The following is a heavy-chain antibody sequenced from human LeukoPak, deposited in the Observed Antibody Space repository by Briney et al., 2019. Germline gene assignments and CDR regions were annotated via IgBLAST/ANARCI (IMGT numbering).Heavy chain of an antibody. J-gene: IGHJ3*02. Sequence: PGGSLRLSCAASGFTVSSNYMSWVRQAPGEGLEWVSVIYSGGSTYYADSVKGRFTISRDNSKNTLYLQMNSLRAEDTAVYYCARRKVVVAASDAFDIWGQGTMVTVSS. CDR1: GFTVSSNY. CDR2: IYSGGST. V-gene: IGHV3-66*01. CDR3: ARRKVVVAASDAFDI. D-gene: IGHD2-15*01.